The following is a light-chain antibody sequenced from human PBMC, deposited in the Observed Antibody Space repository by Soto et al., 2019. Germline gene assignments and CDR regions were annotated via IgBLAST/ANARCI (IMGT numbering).Light chain of an antibody. CDR2: DVS. CDR1: SSDVGGYNY. V-gene: IGLV2-14*01. CDR3: SSYTSSSPEG. Sequence: QSVLTQPASVSGSPGQSITISCTGTSSDVGGYNYVSWYQQHPGKAPKLMIYDVSNRPSGVSNRFSGSKSGNTASLTISGLQAEDEADYYCSSYTSSSPEGFGTGTKVTVL. J-gene: IGLJ1*01.